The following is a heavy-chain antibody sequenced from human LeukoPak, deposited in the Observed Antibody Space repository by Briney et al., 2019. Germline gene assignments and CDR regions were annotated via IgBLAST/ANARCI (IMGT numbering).Heavy chain of an antibody. CDR3: ARDSAAAASFDY. J-gene: IGHJ4*02. Sequence: GRSLRLSCAASGFTFSSYGMHWVRPAPRKGLDCAAVIWYDGSNKYYADSVKGRFTISRDNSKNTLYLQMNSLRAEDTAVYYCARDSAAAASFDYWGQGTLVTVSS. D-gene: IGHD6-13*01. CDR1: GFTFSSYG. V-gene: IGHV3-33*08. CDR2: IWYDGSNK.